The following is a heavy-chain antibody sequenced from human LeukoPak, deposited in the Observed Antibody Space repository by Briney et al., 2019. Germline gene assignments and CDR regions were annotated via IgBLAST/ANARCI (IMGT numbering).Heavy chain of an antibody. V-gene: IGHV4-34*01. Sequence: SETLSLTCAVSGGSFSGYYWSWIRQPPGKGLEWIGEINHSGSTNYNPSLKSRVTISVDTSKNQFSLKLSSVTAADTAVYYCARLGGRYYGSGSYRRPPLDYWGQGTLVTVSS. J-gene: IGHJ4*02. D-gene: IGHD3-10*01. CDR1: GGSFSGYY. CDR3: ARLGGRYYGSGSYRRPPLDY. CDR2: INHSGST.